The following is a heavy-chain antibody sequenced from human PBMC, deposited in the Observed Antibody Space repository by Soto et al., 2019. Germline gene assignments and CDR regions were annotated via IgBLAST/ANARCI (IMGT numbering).Heavy chain of an antibody. CDR2: IYYSGST. CDR3: ARSSTSANYFDY. CDR1: GGSISSGGYY. J-gene: IGHJ4*02. D-gene: IGHD2-2*01. Sequence: QVQLQESGPGLVKPSQTLSLTCTVSGGSISSGGYYWSWIRQHPGKGLEWIGYIYYSGSTYYNPSLKSRVTIAGETSKNQLSLKLSSVTAADTAVSCCARSSTSANYFDYWGQGTLVTVSS. V-gene: IGHV4-31*03.